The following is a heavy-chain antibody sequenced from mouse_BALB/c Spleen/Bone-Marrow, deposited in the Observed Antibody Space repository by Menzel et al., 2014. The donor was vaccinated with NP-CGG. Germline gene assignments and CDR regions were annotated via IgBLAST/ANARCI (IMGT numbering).Heavy chain of an antibody. J-gene: IGHJ1*01. Sequence: VQLKESGPELVKPGASVKISCKASDYSFTGYFMDWVMQSHGKSLEWIGRINPYNGDTFYNQKFKGKATLTVDKSSSTAHMELRSLASEDSAVYYCAREGGYYYGSSPYFDVWGAGTTVTVSS. D-gene: IGHD1-1*01. CDR2: INPYNGDT. V-gene: IGHV1-20*02. CDR3: AREGGYYYGSSPYFDV. CDR1: DYSFTGYF.